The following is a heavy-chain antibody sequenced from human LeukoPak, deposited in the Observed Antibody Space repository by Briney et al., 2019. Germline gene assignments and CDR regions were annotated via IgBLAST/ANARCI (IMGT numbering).Heavy chain of an antibody. CDR3: ARGDGAYSGYDYYFDY. CDR2: IYPGDSDT. D-gene: IGHD5-12*01. V-gene: IGHV5-51*01. CDR1: GYSFTSYW. Sequence: HGESLKISCKGSGYSFTSYWIGWVRQMPGKGLEWMGIIYPGDSDTRYSPSFQGQVTISADKSISTAYLQWSSLKASDTAMYYCARGDGAYSGYDYYFDYWGQGTLVTVSS. J-gene: IGHJ4*02.